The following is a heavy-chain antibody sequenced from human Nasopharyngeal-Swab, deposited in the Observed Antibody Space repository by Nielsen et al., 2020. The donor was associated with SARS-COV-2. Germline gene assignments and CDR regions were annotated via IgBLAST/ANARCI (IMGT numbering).Heavy chain of an antibody. CDR2: ISTNNGAT. Sequence: ASVKVSCKASGYTFTSYGINWVRQAPGQGLEWMGWISTNNGATNYAQKLQGRVTMTTDTSTSTAYMDLRSLRSDDTAVYYCARDSITSGYAADFWGQGTLVTVSS. J-gene: IGHJ4*02. CDR3: ARDSITSGYAADF. CDR1: GYTFTSYG. D-gene: IGHD3-9*01. V-gene: IGHV1-18*01.